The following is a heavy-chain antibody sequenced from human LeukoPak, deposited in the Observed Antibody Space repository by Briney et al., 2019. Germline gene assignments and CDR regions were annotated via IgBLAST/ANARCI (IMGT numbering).Heavy chain of an antibody. CDR1: GGSISSYY. CDR2: INHSRIT. CDR3: ARRMLRGVNLYNWFDP. Sequence: SETLSLTCTVSGGSISSYYWSWIRQPPGKGLEWIGEINHSRITNYNSSLKSRVTISVDTSKNQFSLRLSSVTAADTALYYCARRMLRGVNLYNWFDPWGQGTLVTVSS. V-gene: IGHV4-34*01. J-gene: IGHJ5*02. D-gene: IGHD3-10*01.